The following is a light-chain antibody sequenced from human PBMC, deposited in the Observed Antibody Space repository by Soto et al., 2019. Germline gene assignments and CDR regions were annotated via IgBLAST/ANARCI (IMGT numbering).Light chain of an antibody. CDR2: KAS. CDR3: QQDHSYSPYT. V-gene: IGKV1-5*03. J-gene: IGKJ2*01. CDR1: QTVSTW. Sequence: DIQMTQSPSTLSASVGDRVTITCRASQTVSTWLAWYQQKPGKAPKLLIYKASTLKIGFPSRFSGSASGTEYTLYISSLQTDYFATYYYQQDHSYSPYTFGQVPKVEIK.